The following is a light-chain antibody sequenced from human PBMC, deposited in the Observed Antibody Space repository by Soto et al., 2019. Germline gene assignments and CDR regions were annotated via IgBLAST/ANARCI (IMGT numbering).Light chain of an antibody. CDR1: QFMSVW. CDR3: QQYNSFPLT. CDR2: KAS. J-gene: IGKJ3*01. V-gene: IGKV1-5*03. Sequence: DIQMTQSPSTLSASVGDRVTITCRASQFMSVWLAWYQQKPGTAPKLLIYKASSLESGVPTRFSGSGSGTEFTLTISSLQSDDSATYYCQQYNSFPLTFGPGTKVDIK.